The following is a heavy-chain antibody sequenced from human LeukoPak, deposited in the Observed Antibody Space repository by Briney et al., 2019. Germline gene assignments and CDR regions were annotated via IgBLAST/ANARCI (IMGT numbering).Heavy chain of an antibody. V-gene: IGHV1-24*01. Sequence: ASVKVSCKVSGYTLTELSMHWVRQAPGKGLEWMGGFDPEDGETIYAQKFQGRVTMTEDTSTDTAYMELSSLRSEDTAVYYCARGGYCGGDCDAWWFDPWGQGTLVTVSS. J-gene: IGHJ5*02. CDR3: ARGGYCGGDCDAWWFDP. CDR1: GYTLTELS. D-gene: IGHD2-21*01. CDR2: FDPEDGET.